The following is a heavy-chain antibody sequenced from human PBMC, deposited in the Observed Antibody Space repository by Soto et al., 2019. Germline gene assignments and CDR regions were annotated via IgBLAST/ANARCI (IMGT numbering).Heavy chain of an antibody. D-gene: IGHD2-15*01. CDR3: AREYWRGGSCYGYFDY. J-gene: IGHJ4*02. V-gene: IGHV1-18*01. CDR1: GYTFTSYG. Sequence: ASVKVSCKASGYTFTSYGISWVRQAPGQGLEWMGWISAYNGNTNYAQKLQGRVTMTTDTSTSTAYMELRSLRSDDTAVYYCAREYWRGGSCYGYFDYWGERTLVTVSS. CDR2: ISAYNGNT.